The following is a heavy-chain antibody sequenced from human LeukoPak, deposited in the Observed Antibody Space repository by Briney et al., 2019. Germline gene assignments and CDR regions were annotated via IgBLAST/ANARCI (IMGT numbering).Heavy chain of an antibody. J-gene: IGHJ6*03. CDR2: INHSGST. V-gene: IGHV4-34*01. CDR1: GGSFSGYY. CDR3: TRIHYYYYYMDV. Sequence: SETLSLTCAVYGGSFSGYYWSWIRQPPGEGLEWIGEINHSGSTNYNPSLKSRVTISVDTSKNQFSLKLSSVTAADTAVYYCTRIHYYYYYMDVWGKGTTVTVSS.